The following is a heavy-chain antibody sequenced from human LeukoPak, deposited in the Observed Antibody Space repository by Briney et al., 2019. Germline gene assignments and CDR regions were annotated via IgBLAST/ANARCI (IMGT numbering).Heavy chain of an antibody. D-gene: IGHD5-12*01. Sequence: KPGGSLRLSCAASGFTFSAYYMSWIRQAPGKGLEWVSYISSGSDDTIYADSVKGRFTISRDNAKNSLYLQMNSLTAEDTAVYYCVGPPGLRGGYGGTNPWGQGTLVTVSS. J-gene: IGHJ5*02. V-gene: IGHV3-11*03. CDR1: GFTFSAYY. CDR2: ISSGSDDT. CDR3: VGPPGLRGGYGGTNP.